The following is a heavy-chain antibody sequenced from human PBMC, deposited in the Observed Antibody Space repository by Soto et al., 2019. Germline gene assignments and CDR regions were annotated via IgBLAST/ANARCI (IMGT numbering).Heavy chain of an antibody. D-gene: IGHD2-15*01. CDR1: GYTFTGYY. J-gene: IGHJ5*02. CDR2: INPNSGGT. CDR3: ARDHRRSSCSGGSCYEGINWFDP. Sequence: GASVKVSCEASGYTFTGYYMHWVRQAPGQGLEWMGWINPNSGGTNYAQKFQGWVTMTRDTSISTAYMELSRLRSDDTAVYYCARDHRRSSCSGGSCYEGINWFDPWGQGTLVTVS. V-gene: IGHV1-2*04.